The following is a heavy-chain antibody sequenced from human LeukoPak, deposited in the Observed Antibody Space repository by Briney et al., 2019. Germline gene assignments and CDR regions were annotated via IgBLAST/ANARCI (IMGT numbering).Heavy chain of an antibody. V-gene: IGHV3-33*01. CDR2: IWYDGSNK. D-gene: IGHD3-9*01. Sequence: PGGSLRLSCAASGFTFSSYGMHWVRQAPGKGLEWVAVIWYDGSNKYYADSVKGRFTISRDNSKNTLYLQMNSPRAEDTAVYYCAREAYDILTGWIGGFDYWGQGTLVTVSS. CDR3: AREAYDILTGWIGGFDY. CDR1: GFTFSSYG. J-gene: IGHJ4*02.